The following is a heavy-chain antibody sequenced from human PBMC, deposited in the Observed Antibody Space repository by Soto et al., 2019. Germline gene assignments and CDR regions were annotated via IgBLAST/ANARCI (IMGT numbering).Heavy chain of an antibody. J-gene: IGHJ4*02. CDR3: ATDRDCSSTSCYTLYYFDY. CDR1: GYTLTELS. V-gene: IGHV1-24*01. D-gene: IGHD2-2*02. CDR2: FDPEDGET. Sequence: ASVKVSCKVSGYTLTELSMHWVRQAPGKGLEWMGGFDPEDGETIYAQKFQGRVTMTEDTSTDTAYMELSSLRSEDTAVYYCATDRDCSSTSCYTLYYFDYWGQGTLVTSPQ.